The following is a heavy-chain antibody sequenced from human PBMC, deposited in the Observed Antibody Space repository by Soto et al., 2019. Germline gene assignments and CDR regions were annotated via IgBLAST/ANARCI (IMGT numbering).Heavy chain of an antibody. CDR3: AMVDVYVTPSPQDV. Sequence: ASVKVSCKTSGYTFTSYHVTWLRQAPGQGLEWMGWISVFNDKTYYAQKFQGRVTMTTDTSTSTAYMELRSLRSDDTAVYYCAMVDVYVTPSPQDVWGQGTTVTVSS. CDR1: GYTFTSYH. J-gene: IGHJ6*02. V-gene: IGHV1-18*04. D-gene: IGHD3-16*01. CDR2: ISVFNDKT.